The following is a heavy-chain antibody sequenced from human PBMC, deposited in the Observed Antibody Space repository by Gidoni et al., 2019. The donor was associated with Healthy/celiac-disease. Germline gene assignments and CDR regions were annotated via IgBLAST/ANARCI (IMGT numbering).Heavy chain of an antibody. CDR1: GYSISSGYY. V-gene: IGHV4-38-2*02. J-gene: IGHJ5*02. CDR3: ARDLKQLVVGDWFDP. D-gene: IGHD6-6*01. Sequence: QVQLQESGPGLVKPSETLSLTCTVSGYSISSGYYWGWIRQPPGKGLEWIGSIYHSGSTYYNPSLKSRVTISVDTSKNQFSLKLSSVTAADTAVYYCARDLKQLVVGDWFDPWGQGTLVTVSS. CDR2: IYHSGST.